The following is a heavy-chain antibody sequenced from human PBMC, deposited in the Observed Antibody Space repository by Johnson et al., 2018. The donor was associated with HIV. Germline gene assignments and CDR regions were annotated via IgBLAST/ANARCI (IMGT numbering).Heavy chain of an antibody. CDR1: GFTFKNSV. V-gene: IGHV3-30*01. CDR2: MSYDGSLQ. Sequence: QVQLVESGGGVVQPGRSLRLSCAASGFTFKNSVMHWVRQAPGKGLEWVAVMSYDGSLQDYADSVRGRFTISRDNSRSTLFLEMINLRDEDTALYYCARDVAAAKMDAFDTWGQGTMVIVSS. D-gene: IGHD6-25*01. CDR3: ARDVAAAKMDAFDT. J-gene: IGHJ3*02.